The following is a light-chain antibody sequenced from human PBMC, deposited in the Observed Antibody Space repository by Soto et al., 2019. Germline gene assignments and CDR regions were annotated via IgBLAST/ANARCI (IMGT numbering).Light chain of an antibody. CDR3: QQYGSSPT. CDR2: GAS. J-gene: IGKJ5*01. CDR1: QSVSSSY. V-gene: IGKV3-20*01. Sequence: ESVLTQSAGTLSLSTGERATLSCRASQSVSSSYLAWYQQKPGQAPRLLIYGASSRATGIPDRFSGSGSGTDFTLTISRLEPEDFAVYYCQQYGSSPTFGQGTRLEIK.